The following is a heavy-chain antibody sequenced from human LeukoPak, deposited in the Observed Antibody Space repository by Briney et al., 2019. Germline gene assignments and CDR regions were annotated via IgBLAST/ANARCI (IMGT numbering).Heavy chain of an antibody. Sequence: SQTLSLTCTVSGGSISSGGYYWSWIRQHPGKGLEWIGYIYYSGSTYYNPSHKSRVTISVDTSKNQFSLKLSSVTAADTAVYYCARGATMSLPDWFDPWGQGTLVTVSS. D-gene: IGHD1-26*01. CDR2: IYYSGST. V-gene: IGHV4-31*03. J-gene: IGHJ5*02. CDR3: ARGATMSLPDWFDP. CDR1: GGSISSGGYY.